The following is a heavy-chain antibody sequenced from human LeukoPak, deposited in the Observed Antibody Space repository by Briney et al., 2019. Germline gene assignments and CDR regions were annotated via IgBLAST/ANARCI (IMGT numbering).Heavy chain of an antibody. CDR1: GGSFSGYY. V-gene: IGHV4-34*01. Sequence: SETLSLTCAVYGGSFSGYYWSWIRQPPGKGLEWIGEINHSGSTNYNPSLKSRVTISVDTSKNQFSLKLSSVTAADTAVYYCARRGGVSWLVRRKGFDCWGQGTLVTVSS. J-gene: IGHJ4*02. D-gene: IGHD6-19*01. CDR3: ARRGGVSWLVRRKGFDC. CDR2: INHSGST.